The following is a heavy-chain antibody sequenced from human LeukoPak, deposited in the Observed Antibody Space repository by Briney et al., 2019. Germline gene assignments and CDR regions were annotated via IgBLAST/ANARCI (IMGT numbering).Heavy chain of an antibody. CDR2: ISGSGGST. CDR3: AKVQKRNYGSGSYIHY. V-gene: IGHV3-23*01. Sequence: GGSLRLSCAASGFTFSSYAMSWVHQAPGKGLEWVSAISGSGGSTYYADSVKGRFTISRDNSKNTLYLQMNSLRAEDTAVYYCAKVQKRNYGSGSYIHYWGQGTLVTVSS. D-gene: IGHD3-10*01. CDR1: GFTFSSYA. J-gene: IGHJ4*02.